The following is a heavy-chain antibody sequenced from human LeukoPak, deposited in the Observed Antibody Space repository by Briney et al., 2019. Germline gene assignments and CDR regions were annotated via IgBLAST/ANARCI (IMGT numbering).Heavy chain of an antibody. CDR2: ISGSGGST. V-gene: IGHV3-23*01. J-gene: IGHJ4*02. CDR3: ANQDEYYDFWSGYYSDRGFDY. CDR1: GFTFSGHN. Sequence: GGSLRLSCAASGFTFSGHNMNWVRQAPGKGLEWVSAISGSGGSTYYADSVKGRFTISRDNSKNTLYLQMNSLRAEDTAVYYCANQDEYYDFWSGYYSDRGFDYWGQGTLVTVSS. D-gene: IGHD3-3*01.